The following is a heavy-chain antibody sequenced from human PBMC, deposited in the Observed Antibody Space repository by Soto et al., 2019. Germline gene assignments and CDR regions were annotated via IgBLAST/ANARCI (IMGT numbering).Heavy chain of an antibody. J-gene: IGHJ6*02. D-gene: IGHD6-6*01. CDR2: ISGSAVST. CDR3: ARDSPWGSSSDYYYGMDV. V-gene: IGHV3-23*01. CDR1: GFTFSSYA. Sequence: PGGSLRLSCAASGFTFSSYAMSWVRQAPGKGLEWVSAISGSAVSTYYADSVKGRFTISRDNSKSTLYLQMNSLRADDTAVYYCARDSPWGSSSDYYYGMDVWGQGTTVTVSS.